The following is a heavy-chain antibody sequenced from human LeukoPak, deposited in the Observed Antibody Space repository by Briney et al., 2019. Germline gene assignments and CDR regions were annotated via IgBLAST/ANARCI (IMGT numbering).Heavy chain of an antibody. CDR2: ISSSSSTI. V-gene: IGHV3-48*04. Sequence: PGGSLRLSCAASGFTFSSYSVNWVRQAPGKGLEWVSYISSSSSTIYYADSVKGRFTISRDNAKNSLYLQMNSLRAEDTAVYYCARGESATVTTRNWFDPWGQGTLVTVSS. D-gene: IGHD4-17*01. J-gene: IGHJ5*02. CDR3: ARGESATVTTRNWFDP. CDR1: GFTFSSYS.